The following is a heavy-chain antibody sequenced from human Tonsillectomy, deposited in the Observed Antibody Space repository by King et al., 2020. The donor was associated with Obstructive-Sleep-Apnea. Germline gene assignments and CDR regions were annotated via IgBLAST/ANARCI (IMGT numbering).Heavy chain of an antibody. V-gene: IGHV4-4*02. CDR1: GGSISSSNW. Sequence: QLQESGPGLVKPSGTLSLTCAVSGGSISSSNWWSWVRQPPGKGLEWIGEIYHSGSTNYNPSLKGRVTISVDKSKNQFSLKLSSVTASDTAVYYCARGGTSYLYYYGMDVWGQGTTVTVSS. D-gene: IGHD2-2*01. J-gene: IGHJ6*02. CDR3: ARGGTSYLYYYGMDV. CDR2: IYHSGST.